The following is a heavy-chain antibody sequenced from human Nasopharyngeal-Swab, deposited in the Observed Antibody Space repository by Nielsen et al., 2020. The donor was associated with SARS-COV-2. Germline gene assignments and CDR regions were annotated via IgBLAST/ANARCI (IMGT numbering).Heavy chain of an antibody. CDR1: GFTFSSYG. CDR3: AKDTSGWFLDY. V-gene: IGHV3-30*18. Sequence: GGSLRLSCAASGFTFSSYGMHWVRQAQGEGLEWVAVISYDGSNKYYADSVKGRFTISRDNSKNTLYLQMNSLRAEDTAVYYCAKDTSGWFLDYWGQGTLVTVSS. CDR2: ISYDGSNK. J-gene: IGHJ4*02. D-gene: IGHD6-19*01.